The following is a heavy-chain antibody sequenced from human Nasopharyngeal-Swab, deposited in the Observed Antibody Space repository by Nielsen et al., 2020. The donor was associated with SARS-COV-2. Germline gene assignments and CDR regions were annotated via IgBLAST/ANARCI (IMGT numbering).Heavy chain of an antibody. CDR2: ISAYNGNT. CDR3: ARLVLTGFLEGDAFDI. D-gene: IGHD3-3*01. J-gene: IGHJ3*02. CDR1: GYTFTSYG. Sequence: ASVKVSCKSSGYTFTSYGIRWVRQAPGQGLEWMGWISAYNGNTNYAQKLQGRVTMTTDTSTSTAYMELRSLRSEDTAVYYCARLVLTGFLEGDAFDIWGQGTMVTVSS. V-gene: IGHV1-18*01.